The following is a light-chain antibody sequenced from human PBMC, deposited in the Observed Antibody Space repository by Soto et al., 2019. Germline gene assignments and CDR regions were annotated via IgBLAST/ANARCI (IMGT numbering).Light chain of an antibody. CDR1: SNDVGGYNY. V-gene: IGLV2-14*03. CDR2: DVT. J-gene: IGLJ1*01. CDR3: SSYTSGNAEV. Sequence: QSALTQPASVSGSPGQSITISCTGTSNDVGGYNYVSWYQHHPGKAPKLIICDVTDRPSGISYRFSASKSGNTASLTISGLQAEDEADYYCSSYTSGNAEVFGTGTKVTVL.